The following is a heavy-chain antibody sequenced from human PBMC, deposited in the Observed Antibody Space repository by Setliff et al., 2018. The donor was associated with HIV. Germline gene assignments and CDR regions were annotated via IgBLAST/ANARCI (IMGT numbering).Heavy chain of an antibody. CDR2: INVGNGNT. CDR3: ARKGYGSGHSDSFDI. D-gene: IGHD3-3*01. Sequence: GASVKVSCKASGYIFTDYAVHWVRQAPGQSLEWMGWINVGNGNTRYSEKFQGRVTFARDTSATTAHMELNNLRPEDTAVYYCARKGYGSGHSDSFDIWGQGTMVTVSS. CDR1: GYIFTDYA. J-gene: IGHJ3*02. V-gene: IGHV1-3*01.